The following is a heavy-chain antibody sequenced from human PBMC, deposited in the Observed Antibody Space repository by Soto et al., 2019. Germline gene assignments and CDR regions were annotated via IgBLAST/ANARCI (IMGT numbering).Heavy chain of an antibody. CDR3: ARAVSFGESDS. CDR2: IYHSGST. Sequence: QVQLQESGPGLVKPSETLSLTCSVSGGSISGGSYYWNWIRQPPGKGLEWIGYIYHSGSTNYNPSLKSRATISLDTSKNQFSLNLRSVTAADTAVYDCARAVSFGESDSWGQGILVTVSS. CDR1: GGSISGGSYY. J-gene: IGHJ4*02. V-gene: IGHV4-61*01. D-gene: IGHD3-10*01.